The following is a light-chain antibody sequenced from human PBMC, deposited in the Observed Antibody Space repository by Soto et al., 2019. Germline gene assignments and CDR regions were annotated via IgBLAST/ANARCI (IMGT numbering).Light chain of an antibody. CDR3: SSFTTTITRV. Sequence: QSALTQPASVSGSPGQSITISCTGTGSDVGGYNFVSWYQQYPGKAPKLMIYEVNKRPSGVSNRFSGSKSGHTASLTISGLQADDEADYYCSSFTTTITRVFGGGTKLTVL. CDR1: GSDVGGYNF. CDR2: EVN. J-gene: IGLJ3*02. V-gene: IGLV2-14*01.